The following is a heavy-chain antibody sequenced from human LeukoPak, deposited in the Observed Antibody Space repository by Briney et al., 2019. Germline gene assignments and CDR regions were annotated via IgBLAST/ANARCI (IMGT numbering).Heavy chain of an antibody. Sequence: GASVKISSKTSRYTSTSYYMHSVRQAPLQELEWMGIMKPRGGGTSYAEKFQGRVTMTGDTSTSTVYMELSSLRSEDTAVYYCARDPAYASLPFSGFDPWGQGTLVTVSS. CDR3: ARDPAYASLPFSGFDP. V-gene: IGHV1-46*01. CDR1: RYTSTSYY. J-gene: IGHJ5*02. D-gene: IGHD2-8*01. CDR2: MKPRGGGT.